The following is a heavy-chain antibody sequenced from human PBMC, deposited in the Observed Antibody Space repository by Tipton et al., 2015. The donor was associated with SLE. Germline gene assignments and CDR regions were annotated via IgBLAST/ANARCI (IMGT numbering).Heavy chain of an antibody. Sequence: GLVKPSETLSLTCTVSGVSISGQYWSWIRQPPGQGLEYIGYIHSSGASNYNPSLKSRVTISLDTSKTQFSLKVTSVTAADTALYYCARLTPLANVGGSTYYHPLDVWGQGTTVTVSS. V-gene: IGHV4-59*11. CDR2: IHSSGAS. J-gene: IGHJ6*02. CDR3: ARLTPLANVGGSTYYHPLDV. CDR1: GVSISGQY. D-gene: IGHD2-15*01.